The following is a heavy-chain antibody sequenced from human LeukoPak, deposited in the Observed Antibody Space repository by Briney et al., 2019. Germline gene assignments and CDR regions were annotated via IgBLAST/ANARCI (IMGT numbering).Heavy chain of an antibody. CDR3: ARLIWFGGAFDI. J-gene: IGHJ3*02. CDR2: FYTSGST. V-gene: IGHV4-61*02. Sequence: SQTLSLTCTVSGGSISGGSYYWSWIRQPAGKGLEWIGRFYTSGSTNYNPSLKSRVTISVDTSKNQFSLKLSSVTAADTAVYYCARLIWFGGAFDIWGQGTMVTVSS. D-gene: IGHD3-10*01. CDR1: GGSISGGSYY.